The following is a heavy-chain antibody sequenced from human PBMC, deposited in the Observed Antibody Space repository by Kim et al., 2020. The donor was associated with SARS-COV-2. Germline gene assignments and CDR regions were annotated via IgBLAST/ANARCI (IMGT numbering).Heavy chain of an antibody. CDR3: ASQSGYYDSSGYYWFDP. V-gene: IGHV3-21*01. CDR1: GFTFSSYS. CDR2: ISSSSSYI. J-gene: IGHJ5*02. D-gene: IGHD3-22*01. Sequence: GGSLRLSCAASGFTFSSYSMNWVRQAPGKGLEWVSSISSSSSYIYYADSVKGRFTISRDNAKNSLYLQMNSLRAEDTAVYYCASQSGYYDSSGYYWFDPWGQGTLVTVSS.